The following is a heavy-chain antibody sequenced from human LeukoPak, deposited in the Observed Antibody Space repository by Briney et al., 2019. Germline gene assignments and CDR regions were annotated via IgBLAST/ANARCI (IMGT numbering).Heavy chain of an antibody. Sequence: SETLSLTCTVSGGSISSYYWSWIRQPPGKGLEWIGYIYYSGSTNYNPSLKSRVTISVDTSKNQFSLKLSSVTAADTAVYYCASTGNYYDSSGYYSTEDYWGQGTLVTVSS. V-gene: IGHV4-59*01. CDR2: IYYSGST. D-gene: IGHD3-22*01. CDR1: GGSISSYY. CDR3: ASTGNYYDSSGYYSTEDY. J-gene: IGHJ4*02.